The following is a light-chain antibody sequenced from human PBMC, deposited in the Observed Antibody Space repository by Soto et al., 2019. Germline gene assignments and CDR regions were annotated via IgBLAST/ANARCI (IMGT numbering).Light chain of an antibody. Sequence: DIQMTQSPSTLSASVGDRVTITCRASQSISSWLAWYQQKPGKAPNLLIYKASSLESGVPSRFSGSGSGTKFTLTISSLQPHAFATYYCQPYNTYPYTFGQGTKLEIK. J-gene: IGKJ2*01. CDR3: QPYNTYPYT. CDR2: KAS. CDR1: QSISSW. V-gene: IGKV1-5*03.